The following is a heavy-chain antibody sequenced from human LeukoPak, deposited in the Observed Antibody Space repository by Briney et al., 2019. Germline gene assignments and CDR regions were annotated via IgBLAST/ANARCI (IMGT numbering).Heavy chain of an antibody. CDR2: IYYSGST. Sequence: PSETLSLTCTVSGGSISSSDFYWGWIRQPPGKGLEWIGYIYYSGSTNYNPSLKSRVTISVDTSKNQFSLKLSSVTAADTAVYYCASIPIPAAVSYYFYMDVWGKGATVTVSS. CDR1: GGSISSSDFY. J-gene: IGHJ6*03. CDR3: ASIPIPAAVSYYFYMDV. D-gene: IGHD6-13*01. V-gene: IGHV4-61*05.